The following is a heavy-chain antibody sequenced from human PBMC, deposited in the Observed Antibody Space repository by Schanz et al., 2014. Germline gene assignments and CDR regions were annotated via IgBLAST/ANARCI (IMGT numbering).Heavy chain of an antibody. D-gene: IGHD6-13*01. V-gene: IGHV3-9*01. CDR3: ASSGAGYSSSWDFDY. CDR2: ISWNGGFI. CDR1: GFTFDEYG. Sequence: EVQLVESGGDLVQPGRSLRLSCAASGFTFDEYGMHWVRQAPGKGLEWVSGISWNGGFIAYGDAVKGRFTISRDNAKNSLFLQMSSLRAEDTALYYCASSGAGYSSSWDFDYWGQGTLVTVSS. J-gene: IGHJ4*02.